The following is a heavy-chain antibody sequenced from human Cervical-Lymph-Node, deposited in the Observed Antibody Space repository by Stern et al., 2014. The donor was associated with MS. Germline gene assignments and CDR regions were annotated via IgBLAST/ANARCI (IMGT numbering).Heavy chain of an antibody. Sequence: VQLVESGSEVKKPGSSVKVSCKASGGTFSSYGISWGRQAPGPGLEWMGGSIPIFGTANYAQKFQGRGTITADESTSPAYMELSSLRSEDTAVYYCARGELKEGLVRGMDVWGQGTTVTVSS. CDR3: ARGELKEGLVRGMDV. CDR1: GGTFSSYG. J-gene: IGHJ6*02. CDR2: SIPIFGTA. D-gene: IGHD1-26*01. V-gene: IGHV1-69*01.